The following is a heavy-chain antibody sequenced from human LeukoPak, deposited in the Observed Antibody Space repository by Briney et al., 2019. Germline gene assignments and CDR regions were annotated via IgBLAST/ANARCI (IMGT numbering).Heavy chain of an antibody. CDR1: GGSISSYY. D-gene: IGHD2-2*01. CDR3: ARQVVPAAMPVVWFDP. CDR2: IYYSGST. J-gene: IGHJ5*02. V-gene: IGHV4-59*01. Sequence: PSETLSLTCTVSGGSISSYYWSWIRQPPGKGLEWIGYIYYSGSTNYNPSLKSRVTISVDTSKNQFSLKLSSVTAADTAVYYCARQVVPAAMPVVWFDPWGQGTLVTVSP.